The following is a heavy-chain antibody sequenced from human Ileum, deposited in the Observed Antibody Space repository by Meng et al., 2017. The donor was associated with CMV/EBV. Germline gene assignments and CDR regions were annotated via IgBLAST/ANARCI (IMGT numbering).Heavy chain of an antibody. V-gene: IGHV4-34*01. CDR3: VRGNWVSDF. CDR1: ADSITEYH. J-gene: IGHJ4*02. D-gene: IGHD7-27*01. Sequence: GRRRFNPSAIPTPPPPVSADSITEYHWTLIRQPPGKGPEWIGEINYRGSIHYNPSLESRVTISLDMSTNQLSLKLNSVTAADTAVYYCVRGNWVSDFWGQGTLVTVSS. CDR2: INYRGSI.